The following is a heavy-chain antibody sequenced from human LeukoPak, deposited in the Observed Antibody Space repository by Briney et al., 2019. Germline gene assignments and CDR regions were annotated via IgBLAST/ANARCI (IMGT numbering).Heavy chain of an antibody. V-gene: IGHV1-2*06. CDR1: GYTFTGYY. D-gene: IGHD6-19*01. CDR2: INPNSGGT. Sequence: ASVKVSRKASGYTFTGYYMHWVRQAPGQGLEWMGRINPNSGGTNYAQKFQGRVTMTRDTSISTAYMELSRLRSDDTAVYYCARDLDSSGLEYFQHWGQGTLVTVSS. CDR3: ARDLDSSGLEYFQH. J-gene: IGHJ1*01.